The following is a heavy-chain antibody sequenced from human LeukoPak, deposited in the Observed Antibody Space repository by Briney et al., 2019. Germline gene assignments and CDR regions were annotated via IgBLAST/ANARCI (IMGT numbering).Heavy chain of an antibody. J-gene: IGHJ6*03. CDR2: IYYSGST. CDR3: ASIPGCSSTSCYYYYYYYMDV. V-gene: IGHV4-59*08. Sequence: PSETLSLTCTVSGGSINSYYWSWIRQPPGMGLEWIGYIYYSGSTNYNPSLRSRVTISLDTSRNQFSLNLSSVTAADTAVYYCASIPGCSSTSCYYYYYYYMDVWGKGTTVTVSS. D-gene: IGHD2-2*01. CDR1: GGSINSYY.